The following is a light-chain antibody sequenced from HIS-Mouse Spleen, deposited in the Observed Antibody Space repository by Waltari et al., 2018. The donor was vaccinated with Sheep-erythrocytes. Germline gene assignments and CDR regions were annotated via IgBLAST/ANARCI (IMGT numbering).Light chain of an antibody. CDR1: SSDVGGYNY. V-gene: IGLV2-11*01. Sequence: QSALTQPRSVSGSPGQSVTISCTGTSSDVGGYNYVSWYQQHPGKAPKLMIYEVSKRPPGVPDRFSGSKSCNTASLTISGLQAEDEADYYCCSYAGSYNHVFATGTKVTVL. CDR2: EVS. J-gene: IGLJ1*01. CDR3: CSYAGSYNHV.